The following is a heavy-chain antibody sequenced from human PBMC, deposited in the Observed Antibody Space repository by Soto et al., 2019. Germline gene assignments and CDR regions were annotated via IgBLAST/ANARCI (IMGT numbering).Heavy chain of an antibody. CDR3: ARGPEDDYYYYMDV. J-gene: IGHJ6*03. Sequence: SETLSITCAVYGGSFSGYYWSWIRQPPGKGLEWIGEINHSGSTNYNPSLKSRVTISVDTSKNQFSLKLSSVTAADTAVYYCARGPEDDYYYYMDVWGKGTTVTVSS. CDR1: GGSFSGYY. V-gene: IGHV4-34*01. CDR2: INHSGST.